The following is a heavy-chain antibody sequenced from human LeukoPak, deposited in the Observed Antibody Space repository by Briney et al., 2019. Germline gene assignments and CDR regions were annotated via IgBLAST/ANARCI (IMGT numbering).Heavy chain of an antibody. CDR3: ASEDWARSGHSLDY. CDR1: GFTFSSYR. CDR2: IWYDGSKQ. V-gene: IGHV3-33*01. D-gene: IGHD3-3*01. Sequence: GRSLRLSCAASGFTFSSYRMHWVRQAPGKGLEWVAVIWYDGSKQYYADSVKGRFTISRDNSRDTLYLQMNSLRAEDTAVYYCASEDWARSGHSLDYWGQGTLVTVSS. J-gene: IGHJ4*02.